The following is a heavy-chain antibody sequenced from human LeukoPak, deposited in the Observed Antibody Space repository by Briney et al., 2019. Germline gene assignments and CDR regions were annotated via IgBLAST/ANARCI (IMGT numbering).Heavy chain of an antibody. D-gene: IGHD1-1*01. J-gene: IGHJ6*03. CDR2: TSGSGGST. CDR1: GFTFSSYA. V-gene: IGHV3-23*01. Sequence: GGSLRLSCVASGFTFSSYAMSWVRQAPAKGLEWVSWTSGSGGSTYYADSAKGRFTISRDNSKNTVYLQMNSLRAEDTAVYYCATALLRASTYMDVWGKGTTVTVSS. CDR3: ATALLRASTYMDV.